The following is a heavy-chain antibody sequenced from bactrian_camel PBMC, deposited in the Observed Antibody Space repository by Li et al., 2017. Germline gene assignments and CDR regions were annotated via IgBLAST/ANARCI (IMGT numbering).Heavy chain of an antibody. J-gene: IGHJ4*01. Sequence: QVQLVESGGGTVQPGESLRLSCPTSGFPFSVYCMGWFRQAPGKAMEWVASIYSDGSLTNYADSVKGRFTISQDNAKNTVYLQMSSLSPKDTGVYYCVGPDWSTWGEGTQVTVS. D-gene: IGHD8*01. CDR2: IYSDGSLT. V-gene: IGHV3-2*01. CDR1: GFPFSVYC. CDR3: VGPDWST.